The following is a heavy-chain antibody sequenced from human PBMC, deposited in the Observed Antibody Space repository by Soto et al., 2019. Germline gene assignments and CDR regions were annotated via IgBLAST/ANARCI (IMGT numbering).Heavy chain of an antibody. CDR1: GFTFDDYA. Sequence: PGGSLRPSCAASGFTFDDYAMHWVRQAPGKGLEWVSGISWNSGSIGYADSVKGRFTISRDNAKNSLYLQMNSLRAEDTALYYCAKDRGLLRYFDYYGMDVWGQGTTVTVSS. D-gene: IGHD3-9*01. CDR3: AKDRGLLRYFDYYGMDV. J-gene: IGHJ6*02. V-gene: IGHV3-9*01. CDR2: ISWNSGSI.